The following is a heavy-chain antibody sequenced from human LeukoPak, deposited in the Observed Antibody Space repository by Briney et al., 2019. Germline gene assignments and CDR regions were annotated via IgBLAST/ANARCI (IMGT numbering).Heavy chain of an antibody. CDR1: GFTFSSYA. Sequence: GGSLRLSCAASGFTFSSYAMSWVRQAPGRGLEWVSTIFSSGADTSVDSVKGRFTISRDNSKNTLYLQMNGLRAEDTAVYYCAKGQYSYGYLFDYWGQGTLVTVSS. J-gene: IGHJ4*02. D-gene: IGHD5-18*01. CDR3: AKGQYSYGYLFDY. V-gene: IGHV3-23*01. CDR2: IFSSGADT.